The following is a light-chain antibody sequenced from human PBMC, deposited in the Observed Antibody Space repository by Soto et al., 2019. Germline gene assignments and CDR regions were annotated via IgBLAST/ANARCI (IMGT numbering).Light chain of an antibody. CDR2: GAS. J-gene: IGKJ4*01. V-gene: IGKV3-15*01. Sequence: EIVMTQSPATLSVSPGERATLSCRASQSVSSSLAWHQQKPGQAPRLLIHGASTRATGIPARFSGSGSGTEFTPTIRSPQSEDFAVYYCQQYENWPLTFGGGTKVEI. CDR1: QSVSSS. CDR3: QQYENWPLT.